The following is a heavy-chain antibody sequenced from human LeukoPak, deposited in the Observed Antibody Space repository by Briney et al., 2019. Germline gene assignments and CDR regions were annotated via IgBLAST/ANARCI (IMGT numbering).Heavy chain of an antibody. CDR2: TYYRSKWYN. D-gene: IGHD6-13*01. J-gene: IGHJ5*02. CDR1: GDSVSSNSAA. V-gene: IGHV6-1*01. CDR3: ARGYSSSWGNWFDP. Sequence: SQTLSLTCAISGDSVSSNSAAWNWIRQSPSRGLEWLGRTYYRSKWYNDYAASVKSRITINPDTSKNQFSLQLNSVAPEDTAVYYCARGYSSSWGNWFDPWGQGTLVTVSS.